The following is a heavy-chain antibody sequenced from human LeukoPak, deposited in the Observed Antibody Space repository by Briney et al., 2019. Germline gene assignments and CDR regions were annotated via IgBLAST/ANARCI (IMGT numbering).Heavy chain of an antibody. J-gene: IGHJ4*02. D-gene: IGHD3-10*01. Sequence: GGSLRLSCAASGFTFSSYSMNWVRQAPGKGLEWVSSISSSSSYIYYADSVKGRFTISRDNAKNSLYLQMNSLRAEDTAVYYCARAPLWFGQYYFDCWGQGTLVTVSS. CDR3: ARAPLWFGQYYFDC. V-gene: IGHV3-21*01. CDR2: ISSSSSYI. CDR1: GFTFSSYS.